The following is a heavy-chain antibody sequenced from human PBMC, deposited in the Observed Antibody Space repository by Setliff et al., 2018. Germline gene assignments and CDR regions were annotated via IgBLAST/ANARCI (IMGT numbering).Heavy chain of an antibody. J-gene: IGHJ6*02. V-gene: IGHV3-11*05. CDR3: ARDDGITMVRGVITYYYGMDV. D-gene: IGHD3-10*01. Sequence: GGSLRLSCAASGFTFSDYYMSWIRQAPGKGLEWVSYISSSSSYTNYADSVKGRFTIARDNAKNSRYLQRNSLRAEDTAVYYCARDDGITMVRGVITYYYGMDVWGQGTTVTVSS. CDR2: ISSSSSYT. CDR1: GFTFSDYY.